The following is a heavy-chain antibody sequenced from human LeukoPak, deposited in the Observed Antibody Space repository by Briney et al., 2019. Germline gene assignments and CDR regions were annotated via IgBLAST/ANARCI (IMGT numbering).Heavy chain of an antibody. D-gene: IGHD5-18*01. Sequence: GGSLRLSCAASGFTFSDYYMSWIRQAPGKGLEWVSYISSSGSTIYYADSVKGRFTISRDNAKNSLYLQMNSLRAEDTAVYYCAKGYSYGQYYFDYWGQGTLVTVSS. CDR1: GFTFSDYY. V-gene: IGHV3-11*01. CDR3: AKGYSYGQYYFDY. CDR2: ISSSGSTI. J-gene: IGHJ4*02.